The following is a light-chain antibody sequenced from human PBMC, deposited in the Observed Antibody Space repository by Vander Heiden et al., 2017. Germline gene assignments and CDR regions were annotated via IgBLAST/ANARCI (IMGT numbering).Light chain of an antibody. CDR3: QSYDSSRSDVV. J-gene: IGLJ2*01. V-gene: IGLV1-40*01. CDR2: GNS. CDR1: SSNSGAGYY. Sequence: SVLTQPPPVSGAPGQRVNNACSASSSNSGAGYYVHWYQQIPGTAPKLLIYGNSKRPSGVPDRFSGSKSGTSASLAITGVQAEDEADYYCQSYDSSRSDVVFGGGTKLTVL.